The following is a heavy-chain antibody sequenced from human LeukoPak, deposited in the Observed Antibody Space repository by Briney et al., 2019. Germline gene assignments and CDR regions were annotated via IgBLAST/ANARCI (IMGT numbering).Heavy chain of an antibody. CDR2: IYHSGST. CDR3: ARGGDSSGYYPYYFDY. V-gene: IGHV4-38-2*02. CDR1: GYSISSGYY. D-gene: IGHD3-22*01. J-gene: IGHJ4*02. Sequence: SETLSLTCTVSGYSISSGYYWGWIRPPPGKGLEWIGSIYHSGSTYYNPSLKSRVTISVDTSKNQFSLKLSSVTAADTAVYYCARGGDSSGYYPYYFDYWGQGTLVTVSS.